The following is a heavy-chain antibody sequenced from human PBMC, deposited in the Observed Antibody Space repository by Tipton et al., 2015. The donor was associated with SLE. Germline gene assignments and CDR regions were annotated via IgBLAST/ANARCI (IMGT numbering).Heavy chain of an antibody. D-gene: IGHD5-24*01. CDR2: IYSGGST. Sequence: SLRLSCAGSGFTFSSHAMHWVRQAPGKGLEWVSVIYSGGSTYYADSVKGRFAISRDNSKNTLFLQMDSLRPEDTAVYYCARYRWLQAPYDYWGQGTLVTVSS. CDR3: ARYRWLQAPYDY. CDR1: GFTFSSHA. J-gene: IGHJ4*02. V-gene: IGHV3-66*02.